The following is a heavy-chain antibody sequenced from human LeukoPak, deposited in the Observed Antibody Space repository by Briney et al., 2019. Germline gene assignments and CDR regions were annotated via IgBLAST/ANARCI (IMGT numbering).Heavy chain of an antibody. CDR2: IYTSGST. CDR1: GYSISSGYY. D-gene: IGHD3-10*01. V-gene: IGHV4-4*07. J-gene: IGHJ3*02. Sequence: SETLSLTCTVSGYSISSGYYWGWIRQPAGKGLEWIGRIYTSGSTNYNLSLKSRVTMSVDTSRNQFSLKLDSVTAADTAVYYCAKSNGYGLIDIWGQGTMVTVSS. CDR3: AKSNGYGLIDI.